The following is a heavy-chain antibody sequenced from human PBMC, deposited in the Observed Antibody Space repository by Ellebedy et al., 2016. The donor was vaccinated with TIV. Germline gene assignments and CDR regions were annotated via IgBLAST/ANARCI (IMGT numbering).Heavy chain of an antibody. CDR2: ITSGTTTM. V-gene: IGHV3-11*01. Sequence: PGGSLRLSCAPSGFTFSDYYMSWFRQAPGKGLECVSFITSGTTTMYYADSVKGRFTISRDNARNSLYLQMNSLRDEDTAVYYCAREQYGATDYWGQGTLVTVSS. CDR3: AREQYGATDY. D-gene: IGHD4-17*01. J-gene: IGHJ4*02. CDR1: GFTFSDYY.